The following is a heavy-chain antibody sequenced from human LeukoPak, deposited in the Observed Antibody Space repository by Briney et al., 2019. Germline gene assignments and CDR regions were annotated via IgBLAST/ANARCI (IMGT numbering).Heavy chain of an antibody. Sequence: SETLSLTCAVYGGSFSGYYWSWIRQPPGKGLEWIGEINHSGSANYNPSLKSRVTISVDTSKNQFSLKLSSVTAADTAVYYCARGRPPRSVAGYFDYWGQGTLVTVSS. CDR1: GGSFSGYY. V-gene: IGHV4-34*01. CDR2: INHSGSA. J-gene: IGHJ4*02. CDR3: ARGRPPRSVAGYFDY. D-gene: IGHD6-19*01.